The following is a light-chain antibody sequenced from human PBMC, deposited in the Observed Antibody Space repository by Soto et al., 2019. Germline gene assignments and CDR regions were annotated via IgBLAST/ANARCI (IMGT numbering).Light chain of an antibody. J-gene: IGKJ1*01. CDR2: GAS. CDR1: QSVSSSY. CDR3: QQYGSSPRT. V-gene: IGKV3-20*01. Sequence: EIVLTQSPGALSLSPGERATLSCGASQSVSSSYLAWYQQKPGQAPRPLIYGASTRATGIPDRFSGSGSGTDFTLTISRLEPEDFAVYYCQQYGSSPRTFGQGTKVDIK.